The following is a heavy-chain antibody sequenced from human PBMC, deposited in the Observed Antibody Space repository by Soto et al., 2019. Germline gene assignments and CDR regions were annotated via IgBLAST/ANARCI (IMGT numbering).Heavy chain of an antibody. V-gene: IGHV3-74*01. D-gene: IGHD2-2*01. CDR2: INSDGSRT. CDR3: ARDLSSCSSARCYSYYYGMDV. Sequence: EVQLVESGGGLVQPGGSLRLSCSASGFNFSRYWTHWVRQVPGRGLVWVSHINSDGSRTTYADSVKGRFTISRDNAKNTLYWQMNSLRAEDTAVYYCARDLSSCSSARCYSYYYGMDVWGQGTTVTVSS. CDR1: GFNFSRYW. J-gene: IGHJ6*02.